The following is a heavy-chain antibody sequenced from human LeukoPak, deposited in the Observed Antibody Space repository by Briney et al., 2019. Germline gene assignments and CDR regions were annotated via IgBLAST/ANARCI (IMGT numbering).Heavy chain of an antibody. V-gene: IGHV4-39*01. CDR3: ASYDTTGYYVGY. Sequence: PSETLSLTCTVSGGSISSSNYYWGWIRQPPGKGLEWIGSIYYSGNTYYNPSLESRVTISVDTSENQTSLRLTSVTAADTSLYYCASYDTTGYYVGYWGQGTLVTVSS. D-gene: IGHD3-22*01. CDR2: IYYSGNT. CDR1: GGSISSSNYY. J-gene: IGHJ4*02.